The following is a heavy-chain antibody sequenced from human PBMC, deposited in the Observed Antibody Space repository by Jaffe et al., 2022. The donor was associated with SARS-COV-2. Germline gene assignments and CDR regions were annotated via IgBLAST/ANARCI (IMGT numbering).Heavy chain of an antibody. D-gene: IGHD6-19*01. V-gene: IGHV3-23*01. Sequence: EVQLLESGGSLVQPGGSLKLSCAASGFTFSSYAMTWVRQAAGKGLEWVSTISAGGGSTYYADSVKGRFSISRDNSMDTLYLQMSSLRAEDTAVYFCRGTVAGNYYWGQGTLVTVSS. CDR3: RGTVAGNYY. CDR2: ISAGGGST. CDR1: GFTFSSYA. J-gene: IGHJ4*02.